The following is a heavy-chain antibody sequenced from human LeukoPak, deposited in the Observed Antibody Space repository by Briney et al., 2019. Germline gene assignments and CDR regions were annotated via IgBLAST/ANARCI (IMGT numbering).Heavy chain of an antibody. CDR1: GDSVSSNIAA. CDR2: TYYRSRWYI. Sequence: SQTLSLTCAISGDSVSSNIAAWNWIRQSPSRGLEWLGRTYYRSRWYIDYAASVKSRLTINPDTSKNQFSLQLNSVTPEDTGVYYCTRDQDGMDVWGQGTLVTVSS. J-gene: IGHJ6*02. CDR3: TRDQDGMDV. V-gene: IGHV6-1*01.